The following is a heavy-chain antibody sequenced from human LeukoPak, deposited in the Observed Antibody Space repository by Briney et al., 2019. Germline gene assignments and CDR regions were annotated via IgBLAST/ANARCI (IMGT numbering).Heavy chain of an antibody. Sequence: ASVKVSCKASGYTFTSYGISWVRQAPGQGLEWMGWISAYNGNTNYAQKLQGRATMTTDTSTSTAYMELRSLRSDDTAVYYCARVIVVVPAAWFDPWGQGTLITVSS. J-gene: IGHJ5*02. CDR2: ISAYNGNT. D-gene: IGHD2-2*01. CDR1: GYTFTSYG. CDR3: ARVIVVVPAAWFDP. V-gene: IGHV1-18*01.